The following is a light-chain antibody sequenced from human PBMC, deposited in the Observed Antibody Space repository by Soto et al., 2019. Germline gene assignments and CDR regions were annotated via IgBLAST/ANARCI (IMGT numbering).Light chain of an antibody. J-gene: IGKJ4*01. CDR3: QQLSTYPST. CDR1: QGIGSY. Sequence: IQLTQSHSSLSSSVGDIFAINFRASQGIGSYLAWYQQKPGEDNKLMIFAASTLQSGVPSRFSGSGSGTDFTLTISSLQAEDFATYYCQQLSTYPSTFGGGTKVDI. CDR2: AAS. V-gene: IGKV1-9*01.